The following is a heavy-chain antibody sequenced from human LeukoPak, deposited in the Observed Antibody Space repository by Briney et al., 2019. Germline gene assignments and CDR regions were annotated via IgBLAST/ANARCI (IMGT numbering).Heavy chain of an antibody. CDR3: ARDPRYCSGGSCYRAFDI. D-gene: IGHD2-15*01. CDR1: GFTFRSYS. CDR2: ISNSSRTI. Sequence: GGTLRLSCASSGFTFRSYSMNWVRQAPGKGLEGVSYISNSSRTIYYADASKGRFTISRDNAKNALYLQMNSLRADDTAVYYSARDPRYCSGGSCYRAFDIWAQGTMVTVSS. V-gene: IGHV3-48*01. J-gene: IGHJ3*02.